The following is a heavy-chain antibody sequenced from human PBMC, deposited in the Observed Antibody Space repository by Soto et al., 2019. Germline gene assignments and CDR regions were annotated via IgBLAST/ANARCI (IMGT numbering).Heavy chain of an antibody. CDR1: GFAFVSYS. V-gene: IGHV3-7*02. Sequence: EVQVVESGGGLVQRGGSLRLSCAASGFAFVSYSMTWVRQAPGKGLEWVANINQDGTRKYYVDSVKGRFTISRDNAQNSLYLQMNSLTVEDTAVYYCAALTAGPHYWGQGTPITVSS. J-gene: IGHJ4*02. D-gene: IGHD2-21*02. CDR3: AALTAGPHY. CDR2: INQDGTRK.